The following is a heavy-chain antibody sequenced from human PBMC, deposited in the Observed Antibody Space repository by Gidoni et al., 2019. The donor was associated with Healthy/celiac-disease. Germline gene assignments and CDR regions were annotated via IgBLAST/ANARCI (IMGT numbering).Heavy chain of an antibody. V-gene: IGHV3-33*08. J-gene: IGHJ4*02. Sequence: QVQLVESGGGVVQPGRSLRLSCAASGFTFSSYGMHWVRQAPGKGLEWVAVIWYDGSNKYYADSGKGRFTISRDNSKNTLYLQMNSLRAEDTAVYYCARDGEGSISGYWGQGTLVTVSS. CDR2: IWYDGSNK. D-gene: IGHD1-20*01. CDR3: ARDGEGSISGY. CDR1: GFTFSSYG.